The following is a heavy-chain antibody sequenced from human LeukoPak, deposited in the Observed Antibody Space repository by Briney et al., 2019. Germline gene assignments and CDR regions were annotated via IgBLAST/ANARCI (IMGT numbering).Heavy chain of an antibody. D-gene: IGHD3-16*01. Sequence: PGGSLRLSCAASGFTFSSYSMNWVRQAPGKGLEWVGFIRSKAYGGTTEYAASVKGRFTISRDDSKSIAYLQMNSLKTEDTAVYYCTRGGDDYVWGSYLIDYWGQGTLVTVSS. CDR2: IRSKAYGGTT. J-gene: IGHJ4*02. V-gene: IGHV3-49*04. CDR3: TRGGDDYVWGSYLIDY. CDR1: GFTFSSYS.